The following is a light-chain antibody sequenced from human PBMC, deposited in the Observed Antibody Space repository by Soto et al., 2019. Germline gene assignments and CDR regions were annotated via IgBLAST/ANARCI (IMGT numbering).Light chain of an antibody. J-gene: IGLJ3*02. V-gene: IGLV1-40*01. CDR2: GNS. CDR3: QSYDSSLSGSV. Sequence: QSVLTQPPSVSGAPGQRVTISCTGSSSNIGAGYEYWYQQLPGTAPKLLIYGNSNRPSGVPDRFSGSKSGTSASLAITGLQAEDEADYYCQSYDSSLSGSVFGGGTKVTVL. CDR1: SSNIGAGY.